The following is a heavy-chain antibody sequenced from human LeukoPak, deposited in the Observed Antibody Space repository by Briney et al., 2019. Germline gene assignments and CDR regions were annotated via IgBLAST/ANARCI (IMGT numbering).Heavy chain of an antibody. CDR1: GFTFSDYY. D-gene: IGHD2-15*01. Sequence: GGSLRLSCAASGFTFSDYYMSWIRQAPGKGLEWVSYISSSSSYTNYADSVKGRFTISRDNAKNSLYLQMNSLRAEDTAVYYCARDRYCSSGSCYYYGMDVWGQGTTVTVSS. CDR2: ISSSSSYT. V-gene: IGHV3-11*06. J-gene: IGHJ6*02. CDR3: ARDRYCSSGSCYYYGMDV.